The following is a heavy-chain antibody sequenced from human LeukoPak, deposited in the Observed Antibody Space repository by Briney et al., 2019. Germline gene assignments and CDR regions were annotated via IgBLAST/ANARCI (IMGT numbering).Heavy chain of an antibody. J-gene: IGHJ6*03. CDR1: GFTFSSYE. CDR2: ISSSSSYI. Sequence: GGSLRLSCAASGFTFSSYEMHWVRQAPGKGLEWVSSISSSSSYIDYADSVKGRFTISRDNAKNSLDLQMNSLRAEDTAVYYCVRDGGITLVRGVILKGDYYYYYMDVWGKGTTVTVSS. V-gene: IGHV3-21*01. D-gene: IGHD3-10*01. CDR3: VRDGGITLVRGVILKGDYYYYYMDV.